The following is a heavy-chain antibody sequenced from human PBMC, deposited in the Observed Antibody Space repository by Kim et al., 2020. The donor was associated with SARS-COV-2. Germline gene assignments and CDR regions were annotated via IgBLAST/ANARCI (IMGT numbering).Heavy chain of an antibody. CDR3: ARDSLLIRNIAVARGCYFDY. CDR2: ISSSSSYI. CDR1: GFTFSSYS. Sequence: GGSLRLSCAASGFTFSSYSMNWVRQAPGKGLEWVSSISSSSSYIYYADSVKGRFTISRDNAKNSLYLQMNSLRAEDTAVYYCARDSLLIRNIAVARGCYFDYWGQGTLVTVSS. D-gene: IGHD6-19*01. V-gene: IGHV3-21*04. J-gene: IGHJ4*02.